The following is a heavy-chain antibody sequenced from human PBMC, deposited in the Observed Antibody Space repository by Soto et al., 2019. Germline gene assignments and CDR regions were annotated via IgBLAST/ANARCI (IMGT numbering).Heavy chain of an antibody. CDR3: ARTSGYYVYDD. CDR1: GYTFTSYA. CDR2: INAGNGNT. J-gene: IGHJ4*02. Sequence: QVQLVQSGAEVKKPGASVKVSCKASGYTFTSYAMHWVRQAPGQRLEWMGWINAGNGNTKYSQKFQGRVTITRDTTASTADMEMSSLRSEDTAVYYCARTSGYYVYDDWGQGTLVTGSS. D-gene: IGHD3-22*01. V-gene: IGHV1-3*01.